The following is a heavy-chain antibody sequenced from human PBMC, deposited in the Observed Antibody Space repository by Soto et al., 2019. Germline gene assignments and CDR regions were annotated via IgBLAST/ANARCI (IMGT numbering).Heavy chain of an antibody. Sequence: PGESLKISCKGSGYSFTSYWIGWVRQMPGKVLEWMGIIYPGDSDTRYSPSFQGQVTISADKSISTAYLQWSSLKASDTAMYYCARHANRGYCSSTSCYGGYYFDYWGQGXRVTVSS. D-gene: IGHD2-2*01. CDR3: ARHANRGYCSSTSCYGGYYFDY. J-gene: IGHJ4*02. CDR2: IYPGDSDT. CDR1: GYSFTSYW. V-gene: IGHV5-51*01.